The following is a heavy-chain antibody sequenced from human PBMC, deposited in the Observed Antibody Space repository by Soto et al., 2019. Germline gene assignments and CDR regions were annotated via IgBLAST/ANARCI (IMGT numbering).Heavy chain of an antibody. Sequence: SLRLSCAASGFAFRYYWMHWVRQGPGKGLEWVSRINDDGSDTAYADSVKGRFTISRDNAKNMLYLQMNSLRVEDTAVYYCARDFWNHNHFYPWGQGTLVTGSS. D-gene: IGHD3-3*01. V-gene: IGHV3-74*01. CDR2: INDDGSDT. J-gene: IGHJ5*02. CDR1: GFAFRYYW. CDR3: ARDFWNHNHFYP.